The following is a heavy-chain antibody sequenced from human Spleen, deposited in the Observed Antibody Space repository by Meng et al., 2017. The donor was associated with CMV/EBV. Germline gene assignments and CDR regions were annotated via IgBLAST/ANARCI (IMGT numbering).Heavy chain of an antibody. CDR2: IAVIFGTS. J-gene: IGHJ4*02. D-gene: IGHD1-26*01. Sequence: GTFTSYANNWVRQAPGQGLEWMGEIAVIFGTSNYAQKFEGRVTITTDESTSTAYMELSSLRSEDTAVYFCARGNSGSYAGGSHYFDHWGQGTLVTVSS. V-gene: IGHV1-69*05. CDR3: ARGNSGSYAGGSHYFDH. CDR1: GTFTSYA.